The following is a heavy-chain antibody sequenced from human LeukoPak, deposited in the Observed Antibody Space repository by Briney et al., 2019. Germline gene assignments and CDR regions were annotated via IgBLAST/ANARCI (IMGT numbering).Heavy chain of an antibody. CDR2: IWYDGSNK. J-gene: IGHJ6*04. Sequence: GGSLRLSCAASGFTFSSYGMHWVRQAPGKGLEWVAVIWYDGSNKYYADSVKDRFTISRDNSKNTLYLQMNSLRAEDTAVYYCANLYYDSSGLLGSVRRRLDVWGKGTTVTVSS. V-gene: IGHV3-33*06. CDR3: ANLYYDSSGLLGSVRRRLDV. D-gene: IGHD3-22*01. CDR1: GFTFSSYG.